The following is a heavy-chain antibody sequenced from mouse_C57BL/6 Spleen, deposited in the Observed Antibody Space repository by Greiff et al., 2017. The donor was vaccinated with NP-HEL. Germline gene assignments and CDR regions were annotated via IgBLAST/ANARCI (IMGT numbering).Heavy chain of an antibody. Sequence: QLQQSGAELVSPGALVKLSCKASCYTFIDYYINWVKQRPGQGLEWIARIYPGSGNTYYNEKFKAKATLTAEKSSSTAYKQDSSLTSEDSSVYICARRENYNIDYWGQGTTLAVSS. V-gene: IGHV1-76*01. CDR1: CYTFIDYY. CDR3: ARRENYNIDY. CDR2: IYPGSGNT. D-gene: IGHD1-3*01. J-gene: IGHJ2*01.